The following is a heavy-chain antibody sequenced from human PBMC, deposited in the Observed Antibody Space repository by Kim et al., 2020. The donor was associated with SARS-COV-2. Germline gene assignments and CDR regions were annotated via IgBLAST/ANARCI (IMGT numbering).Heavy chain of an antibody. CDR2: ISYDGSHK. D-gene: IGHD6-25*01. CDR3: AKDRGSAYYYYYGMDV. J-gene: IGHJ6*02. CDR1: GFTFSRYG. V-gene: IGHV3-30*18. Sequence: GGSLRLSCAASGFTFSRYGMHWVRQAQGKGLEWVAIISYDGSHKYYVDSVKGRLTVSRDNSENTLYLQMNSLRAEDTAVYYCAKDRGSAYYYYYGMDVWGQGTTVTVSS.